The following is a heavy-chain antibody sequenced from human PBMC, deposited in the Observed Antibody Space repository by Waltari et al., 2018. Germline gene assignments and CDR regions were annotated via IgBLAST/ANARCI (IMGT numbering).Heavy chain of an antibody. Sequence: GGSWVRQSPGKGLEWIGQVQRSGRTNYNPSFAGRVIVSIDTSTNQFSLKVNYATAADTAVYFCARDRGRGIYLDSWGQGTLVTVSP. D-gene: IGHD2-15*01. CDR1: G. CDR3: ARDRGRGIYLDS. J-gene: IGHJ4*02. V-gene: IGHV4-4*01. CDR2: VQRSGRT.